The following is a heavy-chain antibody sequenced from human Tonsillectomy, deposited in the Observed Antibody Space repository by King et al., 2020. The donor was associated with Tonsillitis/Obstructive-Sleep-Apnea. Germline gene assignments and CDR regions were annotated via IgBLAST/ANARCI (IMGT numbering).Heavy chain of an antibody. J-gene: IGHJ6*02. CDR3: ARGDSSDYYYGMDV. Sequence: VQLQESGPGLVKPSETLSLTCTVSGGSISSSYWSWIRQPLGKGLEWIGYMHYSGSTSYNPSLKSRVIISVDTSKNQFSLNLSSVTAADTAVYYCARGDSSDYYYGMDVWGQGTTVTVSS. V-gene: IGHV4-59*01. CDR1: GGSISSSY. CDR2: MHYSGST. D-gene: IGHD5-18*01.